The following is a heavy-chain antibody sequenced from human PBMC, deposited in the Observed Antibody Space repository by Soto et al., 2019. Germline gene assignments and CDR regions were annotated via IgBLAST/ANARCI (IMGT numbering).Heavy chain of an antibody. CDR1: GGSISSYY. D-gene: IGHD3-22*01. J-gene: IGHJ4*02. Sequence: SETLSLTCTVSGGSISSYYWSWIRQPPGKGLEWIGYIYYSGSTNYNPSLKSRVTISVDTSKNQFSLKLSSVTAADTAVYYCARQRYYDSSGYYYYFDYWGQGTLFTVSS. V-gene: IGHV4-59*08. CDR3: ARQRYYDSSGYYYYFDY. CDR2: IYYSGST.